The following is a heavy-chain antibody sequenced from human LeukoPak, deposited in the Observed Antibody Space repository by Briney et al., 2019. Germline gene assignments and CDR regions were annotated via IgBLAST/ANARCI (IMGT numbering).Heavy chain of an antibody. CDR1: GFTFSSYG. CDR3: AKDRGSGSINYFDY. D-gene: IGHD3-10*01. Sequence: GGSLRLSCAASGFTFSSYGMHWVRQAPVKGLEWVAFIRYDGSNKYYADSVKGRFSISRDNSKNTLYLQMNSLRAEDTAVYYCAKDRGSGSINYFDYWGQGTLVTVSS. V-gene: IGHV3-30*02. CDR2: IRYDGSNK. J-gene: IGHJ4*02.